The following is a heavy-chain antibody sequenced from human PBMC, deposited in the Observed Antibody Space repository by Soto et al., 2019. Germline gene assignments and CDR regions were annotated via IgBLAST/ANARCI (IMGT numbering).Heavy chain of an antibody. CDR1: GYTFTSYD. J-gene: IGHJ5*02. Sequence: QVQLVQSGVEVKKPGASVKVSCKASGYTFTSYDINWVRQATGQGLEWMGWMNPNSGNTGHAQKFQVRVTITSHTSISTAYMELSSLRSEDTAVYYCARERAAAGSNRFDPWGQGTVVIVSS. CDR2: MNPNSGNT. CDR3: ARERAAAGSNRFDP. V-gene: IGHV1-8*01. D-gene: IGHD6-13*01.